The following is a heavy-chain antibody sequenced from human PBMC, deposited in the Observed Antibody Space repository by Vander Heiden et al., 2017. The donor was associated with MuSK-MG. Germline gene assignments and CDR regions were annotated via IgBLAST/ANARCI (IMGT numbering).Heavy chain of an antibody. CDR3: ASSGPKDDY. J-gene: IGHJ4*02. CDR2: ISSSSRYI. CDR1: GFTFSSYS. V-gene: IGHV3-21*01. Sequence: EVQLVESGGGLVKPGGSLRLSCAASGFTFSSYSMNWVRQAPGKGLEWVSSISSSSRYIDYADSVKGRFTISRDNAKNSLYMKMNSLRAEDTAVYYCASSGPKDDYWGQGTLVTVSS.